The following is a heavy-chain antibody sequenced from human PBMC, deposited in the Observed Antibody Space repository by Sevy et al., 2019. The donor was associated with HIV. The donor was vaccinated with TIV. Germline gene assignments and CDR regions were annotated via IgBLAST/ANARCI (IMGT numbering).Heavy chain of an antibody. CDR2: IYYSGST. D-gene: IGHD2-15*01. V-gene: IGHV4-39*01. CDR3: ARYDGGSRGSYYYDGMDV. CDR1: GGSISSSSYY. J-gene: IGHJ6*02. Sequence: SETLSLTCTVSGGSISSSSYYWGWIRQPPGKGLEWIGSIYYSGSTYYNPSLKSRVTISVDTSKNQFSLKLSSVTAADTAVYYCARYDGGSRGSYYYDGMDVWGQGTTVTVSS.